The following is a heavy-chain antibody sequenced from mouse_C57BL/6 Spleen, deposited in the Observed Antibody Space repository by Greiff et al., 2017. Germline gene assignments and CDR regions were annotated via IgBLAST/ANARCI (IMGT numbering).Heavy chain of an antibody. CDR1: GFSFNTYA. J-gene: IGHJ4*01. CDR3: VRHHDYGPSYAMDY. Sequence: EVQGVESGGGLVQPKGSLKLSCAASGFSFNTYAMNWVRQAPGKGLEWVARIRSKSNNYATYYADSVKDRFTISRDDSESMLYLQMNNLKTEDTAMYYCVRHHDYGPSYAMDYWGQGTSVTVSS. CDR2: IRSKSNNYAT. D-gene: IGHD2-4*01. V-gene: IGHV10-1*01.